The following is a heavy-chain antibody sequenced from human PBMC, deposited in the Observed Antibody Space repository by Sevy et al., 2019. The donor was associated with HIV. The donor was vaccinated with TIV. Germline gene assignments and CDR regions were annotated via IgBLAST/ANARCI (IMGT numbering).Heavy chain of an antibody. V-gene: IGHV3-48*02. CDR3: ARDDGSELRYFDWLSPSGGMDV. J-gene: IGHJ6*02. CDR1: GFTFSSYS. D-gene: IGHD3-9*01. CDR2: ISSSSSTI. Sequence: GGSLRLSCAASGFTFSSYSMNWVRQAPGKGLEWVSSISSSSSTIYYADSVKGRFTISRDNAKNSLYLQMNSLRDEDTAVYYCARDDGSELRYFDWLSPSGGMDVWGQGTTVTVSS.